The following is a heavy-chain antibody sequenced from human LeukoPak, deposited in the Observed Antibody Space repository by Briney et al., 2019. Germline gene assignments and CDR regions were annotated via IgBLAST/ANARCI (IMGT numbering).Heavy chain of an antibody. J-gene: IGHJ3*02. CDR1: GYSISSGYY. V-gene: IGHV4-38-2*02. Sequence: SETLSLTCTVSGYSISSGYYWGWIRQSPGKGLEWIGSIYRRGSSHYNPSLKSRVTISMDTSKNQFSLKLSSVTAADTAVYYCASGSSGYPDAFDIWGQGTMVTVSS. CDR2: IYRRGSS. CDR3: ASGSSGYPDAFDI. D-gene: IGHD3-22*01.